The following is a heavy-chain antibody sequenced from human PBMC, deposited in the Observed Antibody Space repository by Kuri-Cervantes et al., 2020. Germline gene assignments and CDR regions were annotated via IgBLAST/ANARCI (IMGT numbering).Heavy chain of an antibody. CDR1: GFTFSNAW. Sequence: GESLKISCAASGFTFSNAWMSWVRQAPGKGLEWVGRIKSKTDGGTTDYAAPVKGRFTISRDDSKNTLYLQMNSLKTEDTAVYYCTTGLCSGGSCYHFHYYYGMDVWGQGTTVTVSS. CDR2: IKSKTDGGTT. CDR3: TTGLCSGGSCYHFHYYYGMDV. D-gene: IGHD2-15*01. V-gene: IGHV3-15*01. J-gene: IGHJ6*02.